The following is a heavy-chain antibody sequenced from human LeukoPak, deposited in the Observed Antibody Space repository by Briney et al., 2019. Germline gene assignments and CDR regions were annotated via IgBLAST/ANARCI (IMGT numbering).Heavy chain of an antibody. V-gene: IGHV3-7*02. CDR3: AKSGRDGYNWDAFDI. Sequence: GGSLRLSCKAARFADSSYGMDCSRQASGKGLERVANIKQDGSEEYYVDSVKGRFTISRDNAKNSLYLQMNSLRAEDTAVYYCAKSGRDGYNWDAFDIWGQGTMVIISS. CDR1: RFADSSYG. J-gene: IGHJ3*02. CDR2: IKQDGSEE. D-gene: IGHD5-24*01.